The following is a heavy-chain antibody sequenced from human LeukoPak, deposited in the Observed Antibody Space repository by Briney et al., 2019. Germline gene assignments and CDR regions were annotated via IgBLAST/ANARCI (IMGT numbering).Heavy chain of an antibody. V-gene: IGHV3-30*18. Sequence: GGSLRLSCAASGLTFSSYGMHWVRQAPGKGLEWVAVISNDGSTKYYADSVKGRFSISRDNSKNTLYLQMNSLRAEDTAVYYCAKEVFTYCYFDYWGQGTLVTVSS. D-gene: IGHD1-26*01. J-gene: IGHJ4*02. CDR1: GLTFSSYG. CDR2: ISNDGSTK. CDR3: AKEVFTYCYFDY.